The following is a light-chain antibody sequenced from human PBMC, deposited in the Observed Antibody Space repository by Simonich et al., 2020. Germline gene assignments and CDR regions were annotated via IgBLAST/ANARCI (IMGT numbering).Light chain of an antibody. CDR2: DVS. V-gene: IGLV2-14*01. CDR3: SSYTSSSIVV. CDR1: SSDVGGYNY. Sequence: QSALTQPASVSGSPGQSITLSCTGTSSDVGGYNYVSWYQQPPGKAPKLMIYDVSKRPAGVSNRFSGSKTGNTASLTISGHQAEDEADYYCSSYTSSSIVVFGGGTKLTVL. J-gene: IGLJ2*01.